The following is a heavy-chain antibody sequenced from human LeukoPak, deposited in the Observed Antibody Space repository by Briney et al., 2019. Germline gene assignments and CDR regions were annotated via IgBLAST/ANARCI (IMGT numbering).Heavy chain of an antibody. CDR2: ISSSSTTK. CDR1: GFTFSAYD. CDR3: ARQETSTYNGAFDI. D-gene: IGHD1-1*01. V-gene: IGHV3-48*04. J-gene: IGHJ3*02. Sequence: GGSLRLSCAASGFTFSAYDMNWVRQAPGKGLKWLSYISSSSTTKYHADSVKGRFTISRDNTKNSLYLQMNSLRVDDTAVYHCARQETSTYNGAFDIWGQGTMVTVSS.